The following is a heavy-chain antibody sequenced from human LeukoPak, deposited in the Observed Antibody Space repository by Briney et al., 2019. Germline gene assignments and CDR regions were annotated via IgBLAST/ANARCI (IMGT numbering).Heavy chain of an antibody. J-gene: IGHJ3*02. CDR3: ARGGFGSYYAFDI. Sequence: GGSLRLSCAASGFTFSSYSMNWVRQAPGKGLEWVSYISSSSTIYYADSVKGRFTISRDNAKNSLYLQMNSLRAEDTAVYYCARGGFGSYYAFDIWGQGTMVTVSS. D-gene: IGHD1-26*01. CDR2: ISSSSTI. CDR1: GFTFSSYS. V-gene: IGHV3-48*01.